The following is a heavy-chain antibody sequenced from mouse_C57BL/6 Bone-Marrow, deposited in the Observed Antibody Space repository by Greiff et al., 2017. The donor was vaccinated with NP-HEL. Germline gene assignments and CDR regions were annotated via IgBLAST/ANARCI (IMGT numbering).Heavy chain of an antibody. CDR1: GYTFTDYE. J-gene: IGHJ2*01. Sequence: VQLQQSGAELVRPGASVTLSCKASGYTFTDYEMHWVKQTPVHGLEWIGAIDPETGGTAYNQKFKGKAILTAAKSSSTAYMELRSLTSEDSAVYYCTRRYGPFDYWGQGTTLTVSS. D-gene: IGHD1-1*02. V-gene: IGHV1-15*01. CDR3: TRRYGPFDY. CDR2: IDPETGGT.